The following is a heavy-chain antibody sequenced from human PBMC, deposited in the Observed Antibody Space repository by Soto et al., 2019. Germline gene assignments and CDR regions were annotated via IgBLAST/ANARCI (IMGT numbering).Heavy chain of an antibody. J-gene: IGHJ6*02. V-gene: IGHV1-69*05. CDR1: GGTFSSSA. CDR2: IMPIFRTA. CDR3: AGDKDRQQLGGNYYYIMDV. Sequence: QVQLVQSGAEVKKPGSSLKVSCKASGGTFSSSAFSWVRQAPGQGLEWMGGIMPIFRTADYAQKFQGRVTXPXDXXTSTAYMELSSLRSEDTGVYYCAGDKDRQQLGGNYYYIMDVWGQGTTVTVSS. D-gene: IGHD3-3*02.